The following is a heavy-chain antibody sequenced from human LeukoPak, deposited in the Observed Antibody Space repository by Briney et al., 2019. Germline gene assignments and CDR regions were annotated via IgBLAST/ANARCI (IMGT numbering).Heavy chain of an antibody. CDR1: GFTFSGSG. CDR3: AKWVIGRNFDF. Sequence: GGSLRLSCAASGFTFSGSGMSWVRQAPGKGLEWISSSGDSDGSTYYADSLRGRFTISRDNSKNTLYLQMNSLRAEDTAVYYCAKWVIGRNFDFWGQGTLVTVSS. D-gene: IGHD3-16*02. V-gene: IGHV3-23*01. CDR2: SGDSDGST. J-gene: IGHJ4*02.